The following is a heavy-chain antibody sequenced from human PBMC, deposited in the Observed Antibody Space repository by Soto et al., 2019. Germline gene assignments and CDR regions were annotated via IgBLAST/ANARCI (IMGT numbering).Heavy chain of an antibody. J-gene: IGHJ6*02. D-gene: IGHD2-2*01. Sequence: PGESLKISCKGSGYSFTSYWIGWVRQMPGKGLEWMGIIYPGDSDTRYSPSFQGQVTISADKSISTAYLQSSSLKASDTAMYYCARRGYCSSTSCYYYYGMDVWGQGTTVTVSS. CDR3: ARRGYCSSTSCYYYYGMDV. CDR1: GYSFTSYW. CDR2: IYPGDSDT. V-gene: IGHV5-51*01.